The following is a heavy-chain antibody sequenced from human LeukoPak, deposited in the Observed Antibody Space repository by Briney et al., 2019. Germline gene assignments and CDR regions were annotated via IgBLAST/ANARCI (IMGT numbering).Heavy chain of an antibody. CDR1: GFTFSTYT. CDR2: ISRISTYI. V-gene: IGHV3-21*01. CDR3: ARERGYSSGWYGGLEY. J-gene: IGHJ4*02. D-gene: IGHD6-13*01. Sequence: GGSLRLSCAASGFTFSTYTMTWVRQPPGKGLERVSSISRISTYIHYADSVKGRFTISRDNAKNSLYLQMNSLRAEDSAVYYCARERGYSSGWYGGLEYWGQGTLVTVSS.